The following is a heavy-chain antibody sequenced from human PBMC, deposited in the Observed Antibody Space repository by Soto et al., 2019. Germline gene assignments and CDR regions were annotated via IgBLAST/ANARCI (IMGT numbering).Heavy chain of an antibody. D-gene: IGHD2-8*01. J-gene: IGHJ4*02. CDR3: VRGTNGWRGMDY. V-gene: IGHV3-74*01. Sequence: PGGFLRLSCATSGFTFSSYPIHWVRQAPGKGPVWVSRITEDGSGTTYADSVKGRFTVTRDNAKNTMYLQMSGLGAEDTAVYHCVRGTNGWRGMDYWGQGTLVTVSS. CDR2: ITEDGSGT. CDR1: GFTFSSYP.